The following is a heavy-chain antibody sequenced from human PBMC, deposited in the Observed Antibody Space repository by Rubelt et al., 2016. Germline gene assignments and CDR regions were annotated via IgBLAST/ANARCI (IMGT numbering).Heavy chain of an antibody. CDR3: ARITSGSSWYSWWFDP. V-gene: IGHV2-26*01. CDR2: IFSNDEK. D-gene: IGHD6-13*01. J-gene: IGHJ5*02. Sequence: QVTLKESGPVLVKPTETLTLTCTVSGFSLSNARMGVSWIRQPPGKALEWLAHIFSNDEKSYSTSLKSRLTLSKATSKSQVFLTRTNMDPVDTATYYCARITSGSSWYSWWFDPWGQGTLVTVSS. CDR1: GFSLSNARMG.